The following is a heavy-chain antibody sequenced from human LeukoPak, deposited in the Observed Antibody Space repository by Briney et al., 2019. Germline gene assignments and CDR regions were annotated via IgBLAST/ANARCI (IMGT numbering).Heavy chain of an antibody. V-gene: IGHV3-21*01. CDR1: GFTFSSYS. CDR3: VRNLAVAGTCFDS. CDR2: ISSSSSYI. J-gene: IGHJ4*02. D-gene: IGHD6-19*01. Sequence: KPGGSLRLSCAASGFTFSSYSMNWVRQAPGKGLEWVSSISSSSSYIYYADSVKGRFTISRDNAKNSLYLQMNSLRAEGTAVYYCVRNLAVAGTCFDSWGQGTLVTVSS.